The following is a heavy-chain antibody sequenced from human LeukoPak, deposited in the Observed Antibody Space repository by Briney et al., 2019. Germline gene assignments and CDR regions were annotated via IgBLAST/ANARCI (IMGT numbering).Heavy chain of an antibody. CDR1: GFTFSNYA. D-gene: IGHD3-9*01. V-gene: IGHV3-23*01. J-gene: IGHJ4*02. CDR3: AKWGDYDVLTGYYVSDY. Sequence: YRGGSLRLSCAASGFTFSNYAMSWVRQAPGKGLEWVSAITGGGSGIYYADSMKSRFTISRDNSKNTLYLQINGLRAEDTAVYYCAKWGDYDVLTGYYVSDYWGQGTLVTVSS. CDR2: ITGGGSGI.